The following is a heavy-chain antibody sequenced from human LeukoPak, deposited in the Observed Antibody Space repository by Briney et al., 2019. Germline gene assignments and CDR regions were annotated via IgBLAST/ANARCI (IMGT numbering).Heavy chain of an antibody. Sequence: GSLRLSCAASGFTFSSYGMSWVRQAPGKGLEWVSAISGSGGSTYYADSVKGRFTISRDNSKNTLYLQINSLRVEDTAVYYCAKFTSVGFWSGSYYMDVWGKGTTVTVSS. CDR1: GFTFSSYG. D-gene: IGHD3-3*01. CDR3: AKFTSVGFWSGSYYMDV. V-gene: IGHV3-23*01. CDR2: ISGSGGST. J-gene: IGHJ6*03.